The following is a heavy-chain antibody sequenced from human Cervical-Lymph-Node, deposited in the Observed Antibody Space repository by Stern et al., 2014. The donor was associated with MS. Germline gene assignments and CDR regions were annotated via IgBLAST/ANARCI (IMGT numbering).Heavy chain of an antibody. CDR2: INPNGSVT. Sequence: QVQLVQSGPEVKKPGASVMVSCKTSGYTFTNYYIHWVRQAPGQRLERMGIINPNGSVTASAQKFQGRLTMTRDTSTTTVYMRLITLTSEDTAMYYCTRAVGGVGREWGQGTLVFVSS. CDR3: TRAVGGVGRE. V-gene: IGHV1-46*01. D-gene: IGHD3-16*01. CDR1: GYTFTNYY. J-gene: IGHJ4*02.